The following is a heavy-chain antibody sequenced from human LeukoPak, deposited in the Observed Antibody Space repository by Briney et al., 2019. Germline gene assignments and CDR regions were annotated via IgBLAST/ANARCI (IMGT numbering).Heavy chain of an antibody. J-gene: IGHJ5*02. V-gene: IGHV4-39*07. D-gene: IGHD3-10*01. CDR3: ARAPMVRGAPNDP. Sequence: SETLSLTCTVSGGSISSGGYYWSWIRQPPGKGLEWIGEINHSGSTNYNPSLKSRVTISVDTSKNQFSLKLSSVTAADTAVYYCARAPMVRGAPNDPWGQGTLVTVSS. CDR1: GGSISSGGYY. CDR2: INHSGST.